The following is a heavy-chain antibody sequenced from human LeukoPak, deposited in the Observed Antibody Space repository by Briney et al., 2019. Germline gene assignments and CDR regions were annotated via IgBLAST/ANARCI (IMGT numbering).Heavy chain of an antibody. Sequence: ASVNVSCKASGYTFTSYDINWVRQATGQGLEWMGWMNPDSGNTGFAQKFQGRVTMGRDTSINTAYMELHSLTSEDTAVYYCARGYSPTIRTTGNDYWGQGTLVTVSS. CDR1: GYTFTSYD. V-gene: IGHV1-8*02. CDR2: MNPDSGNT. CDR3: ARGYSPTIRTTGNDY. J-gene: IGHJ4*02. D-gene: IGHD1-1*01.